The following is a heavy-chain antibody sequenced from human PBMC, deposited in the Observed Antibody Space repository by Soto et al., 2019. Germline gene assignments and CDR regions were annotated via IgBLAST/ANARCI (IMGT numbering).Heavy chain of an antibody. CDR2: IIPLFGSP. J-gene: IGHJ6*02. V-gene: IGHV1-69*01. CDR1: GGTLRSHA. Sequence: QVPLVQSGDEVKKPRSSVRVPCPASGGTLRSHAINWVRQAPGQGLEWMGGIIPLFGSPYYAQKFQGRVTITADESSITAYMELSSLRSEDTAVYYCAGAVEIPYYHGMDVWGQGTTVTVSS. CDR3: AGAVEIPYYHGMDV. D-gene: IGHD2-2*01.